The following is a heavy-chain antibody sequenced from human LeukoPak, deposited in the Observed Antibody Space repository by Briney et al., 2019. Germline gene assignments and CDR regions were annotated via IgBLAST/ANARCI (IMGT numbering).Heavy chain of an antibody. V-gene: IGHV3-11*04. CDR2: ISSSGSTI. Sequence: PGGSLRLSCAASGFTFSDYYVSWIRQAPGKGLEWVSYISSSGSTIYYADSVKGRFTISRDNVKNSLYLQMNSLRAEDTAVYYCAGSGSYKYYFDYWGQGTLVTVAS. J-gene: IGHJ4*02. D-gene: IGHD3-10*01. CDR3: AGSGSYKYYFDY. CDR1: GFTFSDYY.